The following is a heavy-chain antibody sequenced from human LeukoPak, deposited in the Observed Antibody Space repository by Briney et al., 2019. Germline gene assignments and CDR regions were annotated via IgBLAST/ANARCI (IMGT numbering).Heavy chain of an antibody. CDR2: ISTSSSYI. CDR3: ARDVNWNYCDY. Sequence: GGSLRLSCAASGFTFSSYSMNWVRQAPGKGLEWVSFISTSSSYIYYADSVKGRFTISRDNAKNSLHLQMNSLRAEDTAVYYCARDVNWNYCDYWGHGTLVTVSS. D-gene: IGHD1-20*01. V-gene: IGHV3-21*01. CDR1: GFTFSSYS. J-gene: IGHJ4*01.